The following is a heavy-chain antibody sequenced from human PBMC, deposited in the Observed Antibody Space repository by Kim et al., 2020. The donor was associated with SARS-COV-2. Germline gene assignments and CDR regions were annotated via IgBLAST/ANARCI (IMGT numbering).Heavy chain of an antibody. CDR3: ARVVMLGIVGTKGVFDM. D-gene: IGHD1-26*01. J-gene: IGHJ3*02. V-gene: IGHV4-59*13. Sequence: SETLSLTCTVSGGSINSYYWSWIRQPPGKGLEWIGYIYYTGSTNYTPSLNRRVTISVETSKNQISLKLSSVTAADTAVYYCARVVMLGIVGTKGVFDMWGQGTMVTVSP. CDR1: GGSINSYY. CDR2: IYYTGST.